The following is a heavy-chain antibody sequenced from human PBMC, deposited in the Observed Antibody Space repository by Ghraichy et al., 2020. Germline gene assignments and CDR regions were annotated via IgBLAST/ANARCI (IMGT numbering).Heavy chain of an antibody. D-gene: IGHD4-23*01. J-gene: IGHJ6*02. Sequence: GGSLRLSCAASGFTFSSYGMHWVRQAPGKGLEWVAVIWYDGSNKYYADSVKGRFTISRDNSKNTLYLQMNSLRAEDTAVYYCARGDYGGNWGYYYYYGMDVWGQGTTVTVSS. CDR2: IWYDGSNK. CDR1: GFTFSSYG. CDR3: ARGDYGGNWGYYYYYGMDV. V-gene: IGHV3-33*01.